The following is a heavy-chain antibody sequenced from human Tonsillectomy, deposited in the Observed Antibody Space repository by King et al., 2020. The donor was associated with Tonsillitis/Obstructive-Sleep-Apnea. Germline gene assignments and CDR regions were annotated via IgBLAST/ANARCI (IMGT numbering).Heavy chain of an antibody. J-gene: IGHJ6*04. CDR1: GFTFSDHF. V-gene: IGHV3-72*01. Sequence: VQLVESGGGLVQPGGSLRLSCAASGFTFSDHFMDWVRQAPGKVLEWVGRTRNKANSYTTEFAASVKGRFTISRDDSKNSLYLQMKSLKTEDTAVYYCARDRAYDFWSGYYFDVWGKGTTVTVSS. CDR2: TRNKANSYTT. CDR3: ARDRAYDFWSGYYFDV. D-gene: IGHD3-3*01.